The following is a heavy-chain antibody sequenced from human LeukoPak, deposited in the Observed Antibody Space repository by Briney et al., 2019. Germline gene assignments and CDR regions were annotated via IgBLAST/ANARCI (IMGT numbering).Heavy chain of an antibody. Sequence: GGSLRLSCAASGFTFSSYAMSWVRQAPGKGLEWISAISGSGGSTYYADSVKRRFTISRDNSKNTLYLQMNSLRAEDTAVYYCAKGSIVGATRRDYWGQGTLVTVSS. CDR1: GFTFSSYA. J-gene: IGHJ4*02. CDR2: ISGSGGST. CDR3: AKGSIVGATRRDY. D-gene: IGHD1-26*01. V-gene: IGHV3-23*01.